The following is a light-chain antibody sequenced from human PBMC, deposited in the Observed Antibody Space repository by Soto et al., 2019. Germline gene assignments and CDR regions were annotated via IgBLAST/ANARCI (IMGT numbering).Light chain of an antibody. CDR2: QVN. CDR3: CSYASGTTPYS. V-gene: IGLV2-14*01. J-gene: IGLJ1*01. CDR1: TSDIGTSNF. Sequence: QSALTQPASVSGSPGQSVTISCTGTTSDIGTSNFVSWYQQRPDKTPELIIYQVNRRPSGVSSRFSGSKSDNTASLTISGVRAEDEADYYCCSYASGTTPYSFGTGTKLTVL.